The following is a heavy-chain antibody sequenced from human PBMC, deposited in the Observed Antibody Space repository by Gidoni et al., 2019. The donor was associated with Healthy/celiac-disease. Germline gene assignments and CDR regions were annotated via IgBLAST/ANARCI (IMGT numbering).Heavy chain of an antibody. Sequence: QVQLVQSGAEVTKPGASVKVSCTASGYTFTSYDINWVRQATGQGLEWMGWMNPNSGNTGYAQKFQGRVTMTRNTSISTAYMELSSLRSEDTAVYYCARGLVGAFYRLATHYDYWGQGTLVTVSS. CDR2: MNPNSGNT. J-gene: IGHJ4*02. CDR3: ARGLVGAFYRLATHYDY. V-gene: IGHV1-8*01. D-gene: IGHD6-19*01. CDR1: GYTFTSYD.